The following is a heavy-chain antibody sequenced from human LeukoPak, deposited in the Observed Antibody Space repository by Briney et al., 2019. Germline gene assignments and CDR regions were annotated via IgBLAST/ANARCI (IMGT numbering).Heavy chain of an antibody. J-gene: IGHJ4*02. V-gene: IGHV4-59*01. CDR1: GGSISCDY. D-gene: IGHD6-13*01. CDR2: IDYAGRT. Sequence: SETLSLTCTVSGGSISCDYWSWIRQPPGKGLEWIGYIDYAGRTTYNPSLKSRVTISVDTSKNQFSLRLSSVTAADTAVYYCARDRPGGSSLDYWGQGTLVTVSS. CDR3: ARDRPGGSSLDY.